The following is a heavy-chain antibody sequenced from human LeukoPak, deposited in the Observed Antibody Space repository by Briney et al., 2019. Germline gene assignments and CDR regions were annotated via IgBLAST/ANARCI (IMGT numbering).Heavy chain of an antibody. CDR1: GGSFSGYY. D-gene: IGHD5-18*01. CDR3: ARGFRGDTAMVSGLDY. V-gene: IGHV4-34*01. CDR2: INHSGST. Sequence: SETLSLTCAVYGGSFSGYYWSWIRQPPGKGLEWIGEINHSGSTNYNPSLKSRVTISVDTSKNQFSLKLSSVTAADTAVYYCARGFRGDTAMVSGLDYWGQGTLVTVSS. J-gene: IGHJ4*02.